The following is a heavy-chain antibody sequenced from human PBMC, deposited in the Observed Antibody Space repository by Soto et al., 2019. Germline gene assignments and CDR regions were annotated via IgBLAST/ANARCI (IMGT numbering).Heavy chain of an antibody. D-gene: IGHD1-20*01. Sequence: ASVKVSCKASGYTFHRYAFSWVRQAPGQGLEWMGWISAYNGNTNYAQKFQGRVTMTTDTSTSTAYMELRSLRSDDTAVYYCARASSPRITGTTRFDPWG. J-gene: IGHJ5*02. CDR1: GYTFHRYA. CDR2: ISAYNGNT. V-gene: IGHV1-18*01. CDR3: ARASSPRITGTTRFDP.